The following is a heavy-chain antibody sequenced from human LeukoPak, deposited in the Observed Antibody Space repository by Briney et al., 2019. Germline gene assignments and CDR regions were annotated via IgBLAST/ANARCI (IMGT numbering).Heavy chain of an antibody. V-gene: IGHV1-18*01. J-gene: IGHJ4*02. Sequence: ASVKVSCKASGYTFTSYGISWVRQAPGQGLERMGWISAYNGNTNYAQKLQGRVTMTTDTSTSTAYMELRSLRSNDTAVYYCARGVPVVPAAILDYWGQGTLVTVSS. CDR1: GYTFTSYG. CDR3: ARGVPVVPAAILDY. D-gene: IGHD2-2*02. CDR2: ISAYNGNT.